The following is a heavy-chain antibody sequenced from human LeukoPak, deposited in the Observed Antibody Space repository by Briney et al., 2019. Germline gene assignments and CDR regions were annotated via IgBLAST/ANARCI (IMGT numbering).Heavy chain of an antibody. CDR1: GGSVSSGSY. Sequence: SETLSLTCTVSGGSVSSGSYWSWIRQPPGKGLEWIGYIYYSGSTNYNPSLQSRVTISVDTSKSQFSLKLSSVAAADTAVYYCARATYDSSVHFDYWGQGTLVTVSS. J-gene: IGHJ4*02. V-gene: IGHV4-61*01. CDR3: ARATYDSSVHFDY. CDR2: IYYSGST. D-gene: IGHD3-22*01.